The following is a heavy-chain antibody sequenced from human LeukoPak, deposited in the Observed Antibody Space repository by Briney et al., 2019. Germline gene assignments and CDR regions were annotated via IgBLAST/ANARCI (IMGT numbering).Heavy chain of an antibody. J-gene: IGHJ5*02. CDR1: GFTVSSNY. D-gene: IGHD3-16*01. Sequence: GGTLRLSCAASGFTVSSNYMSWLRQAPGKGLEGVSGMYSGGSTYYADSVKGRFTISIDNSKNTLYLQMNCLRAEHTAVYYFARDRGETMITFGGVMTAGWFDPWGQGTLVTVSS. V-gene: IGHV3-53*01. CDR2: MYSGGST. CDR3: ARDRGETMITFGGVMTAGWFDP.